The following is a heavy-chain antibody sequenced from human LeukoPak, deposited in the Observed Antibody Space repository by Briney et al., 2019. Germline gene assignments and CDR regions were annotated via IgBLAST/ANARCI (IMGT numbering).Heavy chain of an antibody. V-gene: IGHV4-59*01. CDR2: IYYSGST. J-gene: IGHJ4*02. Sequence: SETLSLTCAVSGGSISSYYWSWIRQPPRKGLEWSGYIYYSGSTNYNPSLKSRVTISVDTSENQLSLKLSSVTAADTAVYYCARAHSSGWYMDYWGQGTLVTVSS. CDR1: GGSISSYY. CDR3: ARAHSSGWYMDY. D-gene: IGHD6-13*01.